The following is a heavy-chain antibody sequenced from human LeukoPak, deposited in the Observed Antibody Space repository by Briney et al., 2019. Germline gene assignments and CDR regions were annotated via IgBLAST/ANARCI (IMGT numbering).Heavy chain of an antibody. D-gene: IGHD6-13*01. J-gene: IGHJ4*02. CDR2: IYYSGT. CDR1: GGSISSGSYY. V-gene: IGHV4-39*01. Sequence: SETLSLTCTVSGGSISSGSYYWGWTRQPPGKGLEWIGCIYYSGTYYNPSLKSRVTISVDTSKNQFSLRLTSVTAADTAVYYCARRGSSSWYFDYWGQGTLVTVSS. CDR3: ARRGSSSWYFDY.